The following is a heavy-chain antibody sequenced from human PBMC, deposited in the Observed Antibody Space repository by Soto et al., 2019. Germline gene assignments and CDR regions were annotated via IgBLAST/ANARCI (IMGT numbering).Heavy chain of an antibody. V-gene: IGHV5-10-1*01. D-gene: IGHD2-2*01. J-gene: IGHJ6*02. CDR3: ARRYCSSTSCTSTYYAMEG. CDR2: IDPSDAYT. CDR1: RYSFSSYW. Sequence: GESLKISCKGFRYSFSSYWISWLRQMPGKVLEWMGRIDPSDAYTNYSPSFQGHVTISTDKSISTAYLQWSSLRASDTAMYYCARRYCSSTSCTSTYYAMEGWGQRTAVSLSS.